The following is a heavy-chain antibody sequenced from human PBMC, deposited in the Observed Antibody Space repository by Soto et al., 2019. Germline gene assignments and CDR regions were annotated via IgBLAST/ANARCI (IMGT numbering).Heavy chain of an antibody. CDR2: IYYSGST. CDR1: AGMTSTGGYL. V-gene: IGHV4-31*02. CDR3: FFD. J-gene: IGHJ3*01. Sequence: SAGMTSTGGYLVCCLRLEKRKSLEWIGYIYYSGSTYYTPSLKSRVTISVDTSKNQFSLKLSSVTAADTSVYYCFFD.